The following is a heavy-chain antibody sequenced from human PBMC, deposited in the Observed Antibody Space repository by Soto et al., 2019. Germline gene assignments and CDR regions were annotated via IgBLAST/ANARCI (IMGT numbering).Heavy chain of an antibody. J-gene: IGHJ4*02. Sequence: PGGSMRLSCAASGFTFSSYAMHWVRQATGKGLEWVAVISYDGSNKYYADSVKGRFTISRDNSKNTLYLQMNSLRAEDTAVYYCARDSYDSSGYYQAPFDYWGQGTLVTVSS. CDR2: ISYDGSNK. V-gene: IGHV3-30-3*01. D-gene: IGHD3-22*01. CDR1: GFTFSSYA. CDR3: ARDSYDSSGYYQAPFDY.